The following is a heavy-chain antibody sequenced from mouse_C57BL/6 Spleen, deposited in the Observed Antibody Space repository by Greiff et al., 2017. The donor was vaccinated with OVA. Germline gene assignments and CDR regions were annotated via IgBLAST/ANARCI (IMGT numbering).Heavy chain of an antibody. Sequence: EVQVVESGGGLVQSGRSLRLSCATSGFTFSDFYMEWVRQAPGKGLEWIAASRNKANDYTTEYSASVKGRFIVSRDTSQSILYLQMNALRAEDTAIYYCARDRYFDVWGTGTTVTVSS. CDR3: ARDRYFDV. J-gene: IGHJ1*03. CDR1: GFTFSDFY. V-gene: IGHV7-1*01. CDR2: SRNKANDYTT.